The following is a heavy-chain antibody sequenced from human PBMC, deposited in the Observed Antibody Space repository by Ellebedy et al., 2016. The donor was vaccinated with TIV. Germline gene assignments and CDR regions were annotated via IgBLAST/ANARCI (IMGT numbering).Heavy chain of an antibody. J-gene: IGHJ3*02. CDR3: AKGLGCRDGNCYSGHAFDI. Sequence: PGGSLRLSCATSGFTFRKYAMSWVRQAPGKGLECVSTMSGSGNTTYYADSVKGRFTISRDNSKNTLFLQMNSLRAEDTAVYYCAKGLGCRDGNCYSGHAFDIWGQGTMVTVSS. V-gene: IGHV3-23*01. D-gene: IGHD2-15*01. CDR2: MSGSGNTT. CDR1: GFTFRKYA.